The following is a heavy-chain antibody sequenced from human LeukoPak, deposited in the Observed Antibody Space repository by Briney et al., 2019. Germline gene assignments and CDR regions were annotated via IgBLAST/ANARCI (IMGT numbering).Heavy chain of an antibody. CDR3: ARDDGLTFDY. CDR2: IFSGGST. CDR1: GFTVSSNY. Sequence: GGSLRLSCAASGFTVSSNYMNWVRQAPGKGLEWVSIIFSGGSTNYADSVKGRFTISRGNAKSTLYPQMNSLRAEDTAVYYCARDDGLTFDYWGQGTLVTVSS. J-gene: IGHJ4*02. V-gene: IGHV3-66*01. D-gene: IGHD3/OR15-3a*01.